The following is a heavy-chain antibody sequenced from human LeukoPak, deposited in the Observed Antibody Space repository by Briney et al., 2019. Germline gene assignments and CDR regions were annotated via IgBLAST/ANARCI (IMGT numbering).Heavy chain of an antibody. J-gene: IGHJ4*02. V-gene: IGHV1-18*01. D-gene: IGHD5-18*01. CDR1: GYNFRNYG. CDR3: AREDTAMVTPIH. CDR2: ITAGNGNT. Sequence: GASVKVSCKASGYNFRNYGIGWVRQAPRQGLEWMGWITAGNGNTNYAQKLQGRVIMTTDTSTSTAYMELRSLRSDDTAVYYCAREDTAMVTPIHWGQGTLVTVSS.